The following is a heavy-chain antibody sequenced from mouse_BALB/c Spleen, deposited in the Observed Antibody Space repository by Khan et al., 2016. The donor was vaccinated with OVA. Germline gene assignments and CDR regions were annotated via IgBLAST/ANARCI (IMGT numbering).Heavy chain of an antibody. D-gene: IGHD1-1*02. CDR1: GYAFTDFL. CDR3: ARGGYGSWAY. CDR2: INPGSGDT. V-gene: IGHV1-54*01. Sequence: QMQLEESGAELVRPGTSVKVSCKASGYAFTDFLIEWLQQRPGQGLEWIGLINPGSGDTNYNEKFKGKATLTANKSSSTAYMQLSSLTSDDSVVYFCARGGYGSWAYWGQGTLVTVSA. J-gene: IGHJ3*01.